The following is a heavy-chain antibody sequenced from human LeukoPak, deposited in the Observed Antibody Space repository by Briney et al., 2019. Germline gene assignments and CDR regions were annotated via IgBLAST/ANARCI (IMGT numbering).Heavy chain of an antibody. D-gene: IGHD4-17*01. CDR2: IYYSGST. CDR1: GGSISSSSYY. CDR3: ARHPITVTSTYFDY. Sequence: PSETLSLTCTVSGGSISSSSYYWGWIRQPPGKGLEWIGSIYYSGSTYYNPSLKSRVTISVDTSKNQFSLKLSSVTAADTAVYYCARHPITVTSTYFDYWGQGTLVTVSS. V-gene: IGHV4-39*01. J-gene: IGHJ4*02.